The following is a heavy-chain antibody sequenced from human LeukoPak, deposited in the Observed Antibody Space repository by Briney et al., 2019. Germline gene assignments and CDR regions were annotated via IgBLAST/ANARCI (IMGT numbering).Heavy chain of an antibody. D-gene: IGHD1-26*01. V-gene: IGHV3-53*04. CDR3: VRLMGSGWFDP. J-gene: IGHJ5*02. Sequence: GGSLRLSCAASGFTVSSRPINWVRQAPGRGLEWVSVIYSGGNTFYADSVKGRFTISRHNSENTLYLQMNSLSADDTDVYYCVRLMGSGWFDPWGQGTLVTVFS. CDR1: GFTVSSRP. CDR2: IYSGGNT.